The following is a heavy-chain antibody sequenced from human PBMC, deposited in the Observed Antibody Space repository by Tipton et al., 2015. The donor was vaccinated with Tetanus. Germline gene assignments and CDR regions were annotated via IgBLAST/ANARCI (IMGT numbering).Heavy chain of an antibody. CDR3: ASSHYDFWSGYLNWFDP. CDR1: GGSISSYY. D-gene: IGHD3-3*01. V-gene: IGHV4-59*08. CDR2: IYYSGST. Sequence: TLSLTCTVSGGSISSYYWSWIRQPPGKGLEWIGYIYYSGSTNYSPSLKSRVTISVDTSKNQFSLKLSSVTAADTAVYYCASSHYDFWSGYLNWFDPWGQGTLVTVSS. J-gene: IGHJ5*02.